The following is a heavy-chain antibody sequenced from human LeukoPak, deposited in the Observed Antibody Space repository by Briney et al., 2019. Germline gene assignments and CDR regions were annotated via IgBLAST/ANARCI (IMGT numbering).Heavy chain of an antibody. CDR3: ARLILGYCSSTSCYVPGNNREPFFDY. CDR1: GGSISSSSYY. CDR2: IYYSGST. J-gene: IGHJ4*02. V-gene: IGHV4-39*01. Sequence: SETLSLTCTVSGGSISSSSYYWGWIRQPPGKGLEWIGSIYYSGSTYYNPSLKGRVTISVDTSKNQFSLKLSSVTAADTAVYYCARLILGYCSSTSCYVPGNNREPFFDYWGQGTLVTVSS. D-gene: IGHD2-2*01.